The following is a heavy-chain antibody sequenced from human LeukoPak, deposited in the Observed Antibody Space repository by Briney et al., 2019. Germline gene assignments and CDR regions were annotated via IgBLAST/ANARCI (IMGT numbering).Heavy chain of an antibody. D-gene: IGHD3-22*01. CDR3: IGTSSYSY. CDR2: TNNDGSSA. J-gene: IGHJ4*02. Sequence: GGSLRLSCAASGFIISGYWMHWVRHAPGKGLMWVSRTNNDGSSATYADSVKGRFTISRDNAKNTFYLQMNSLRAEDTAVYYCIGTSSYSYWGQGTLVTVSS. V-gene: IGHV3-74*01. CDR1: GFIISGYW.